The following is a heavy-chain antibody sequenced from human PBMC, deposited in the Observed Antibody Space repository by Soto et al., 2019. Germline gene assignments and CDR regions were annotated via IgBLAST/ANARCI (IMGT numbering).Heavy chain of an antibody. Sequence: TLSLTCTVSGGSISSGDYYWSWIRQPPGKGLEWIGYIYYSGSTYYNPSLKSRVTISVDTSKNQFSLKLSSVTAADTAVYYCARDSGSYNVNFDYWGQGTLVTVSS. CDR1: GGSISSGDYY. CDR2: IYYSGST. CDR3: ARDSGSYNVNFDY. V-gene: IGHV4-30-4*01. D-gene: IGHD1-26*01. J-gene: IGHJ4*02.